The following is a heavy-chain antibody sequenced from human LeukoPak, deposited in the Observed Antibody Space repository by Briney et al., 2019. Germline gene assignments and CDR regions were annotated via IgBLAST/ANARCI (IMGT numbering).Heavy chain of an antibody. CDR1: GFTFSDYY. J-gene: IGHJ3*02. CDR2: ISSRGSTI. Sequence: GGSLRLSCAASGFTFSDYYMSWIRQAPGKGLECVSYISSRGSTIYYADSVKGRFTISRDNAKNSLYLQMNSLRAEDTAVYYCARDRSPYLVGAFDIWGQGTMVTVSS. CDR3: ARDRSPYLVGAFDI. D-gene: IGHD2-21*01. V-gene: IGHV3-11*04.